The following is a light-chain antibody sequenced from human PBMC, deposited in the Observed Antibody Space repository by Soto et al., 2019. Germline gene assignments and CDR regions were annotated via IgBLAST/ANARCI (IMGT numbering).Light chain of an antibody. CDR2: GAS. CDR1: QSVRTS. Sequence: EIVMTQSPATLSVSPGERATLSCRASQSVRTSLAWYQQKPGQAPRLLIHGASNRATGIPARFSGSGSGTEFTLTISSLQSEDFAVYYCQQSNDWPPWTFGQGTKVEIK. V-gene: IGKV3-15*01. CDR3: QQSNDWPPWT. J-gene: IGKJ1*01.